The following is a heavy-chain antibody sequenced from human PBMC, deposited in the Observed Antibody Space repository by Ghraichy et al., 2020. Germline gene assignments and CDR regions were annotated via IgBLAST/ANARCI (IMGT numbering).Heavy chain of an antibody. CDR2: ISSSSSYI. CDR3: AKDSRYSSGWYGDY. D-gene: IGHD6-19*01. CDR1: GFTFSSYS. Sequence: LSLTCAASGFTFSSYSMNWVRQAPGKGLEWVSSISSSSSYIYYADSVKGRFTISRDNAKNSLYLQMNSLRAEDTAVYYCAKDSRYSSGWYGDYWGQGTLVTVSS. V-gene: IGHV3-21*01. J-gene: IGHJ4*02.